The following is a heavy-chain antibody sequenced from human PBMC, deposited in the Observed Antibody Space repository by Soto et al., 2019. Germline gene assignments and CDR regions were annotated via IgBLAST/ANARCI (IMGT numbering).Heavy chain of an antibody. CDR1: GFTFDSDW. V-gene: IGHV3-7*01. D-gene: IGHD2-2*02. CDR2: IKEDGSER. J-gene: IGHJ3*02. Sequence: GGSLRLSCAASGFTFDSDWMSWVRQSPGMGLEWVASIKEDGSERYYVDSVKGRFTISRDNAKNSLYLQMNSLRADDTAVYYCARSRWGYCTSTTCYMSYAFDIWGQGTMVTVSS. CDR3: ARSRWGYCTSTTCYMSYAFDI.